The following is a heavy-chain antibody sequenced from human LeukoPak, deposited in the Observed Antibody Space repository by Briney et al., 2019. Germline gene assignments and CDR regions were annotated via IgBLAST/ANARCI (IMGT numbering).Heavy chain of an antibody. V-gene: IGHV1-46*01. D-gene: IGHD6-19*01. Sequence: ASVKVSCKASGYTFISYYMHWVRQAPGQGLEWMGIINPSGGSTSYAQKFQGRVTMTRDMSTSTVYMELSSLRSEDTAVYYCARDSSAIAVAGRGGVDYWGQGTLVTVSS. CDR1: GYTFISYY. CDR2: INPSGGST. CDR3: ARDSSAIAVAGRGGVDY. J-gene: IGHJ4*02.